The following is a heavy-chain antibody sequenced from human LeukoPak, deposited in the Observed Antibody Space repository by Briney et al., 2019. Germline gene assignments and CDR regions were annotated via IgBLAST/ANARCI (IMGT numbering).Heavy chain of an antibody. V-gene: IGHV3-33*01. D-gene: IGHD3-22*01. J-gene: IGHJ2*01. Sequence: GGSLRLSCTASGFTLSHYSMHWVRQAPGKGLELVALIWSDGRKTSYADSVKGRFTISRDISRNTLYLQMNSLRAEDTALYYCARDADTSAFYWYFDLWGRGTLVTVSS. CDR3: ARDADTSAFYWYFDL. CDR1: GFTLSHYS. CDR2: IWSDGRKT.